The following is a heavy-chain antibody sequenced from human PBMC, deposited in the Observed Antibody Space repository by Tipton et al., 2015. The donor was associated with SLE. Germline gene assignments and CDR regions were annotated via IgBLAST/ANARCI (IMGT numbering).Heavy chain of an antibody. V-gene: IGHV3-74*01. CDR1: GFRFRYYW. D-gene: IGHD2/OR15-2a*01. J-gene: IGHJ6*02. Sequence: SLRLSCSASGFRFRYYWMTWVRQAPGKGLVWVSRIYRDGSSTNYADSVKGRFTISRDNAKNTLYLQMNSLRAEDTAVYYCGSTTTDYGMDVWGHGTTVTVSS. CDR3: GSTTTDYGMDV. CDR2: IYRDGSST.